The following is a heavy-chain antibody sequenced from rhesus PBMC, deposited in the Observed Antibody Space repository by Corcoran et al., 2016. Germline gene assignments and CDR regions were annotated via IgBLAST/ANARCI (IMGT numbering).Heavy chain of an antibody. D-gene: IGHD3-3*01. CDR3: ASRYNIWTEFDY. V-gene: IGHV4-93*02. J-gene: IGHJ4*01. CDR1: GGPISRSIW. Sequence: QVQLQESGPAVVKPSETLSLPCAVSGGPISRSIWCGWIRPSPGKGLEWFGGIYGSGGSTEYNPSLKSRVTISIDTSKNQFSLKLSSVTAADTAVYYCASRYNIWTEFDYWGQGVLVTVSS. CDR2: IYGSGGST.